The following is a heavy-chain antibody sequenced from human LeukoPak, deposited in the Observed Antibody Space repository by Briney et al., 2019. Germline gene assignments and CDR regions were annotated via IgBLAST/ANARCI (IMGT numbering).Heavy chain of an antibody. V-gene: IGHV3-48*04. CDR1: GFTVSSNY. D-gene: IGHD5-12*01. CDR3: ARGSPWLFDI. J-gene: IGHJ3*02. Sequence: GGSLRLSCAASGFTVSSNYMNWVRQAPGKGLEWVSYISSSGSTIYYADSVKGRFTISRDNAKNSLYLQMNSLRAEDTAVYYCARGSPWLFDIWGQGTMVTVSS. CDR2: ISSSGSTI.